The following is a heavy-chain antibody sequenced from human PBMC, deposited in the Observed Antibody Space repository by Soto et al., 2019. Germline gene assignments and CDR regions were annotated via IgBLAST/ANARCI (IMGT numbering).Heavy chain of an antibody. CDR2: IYYSGNT. CDR1: GGSISSYY. J-gene: IGHJ4*02. CDR3: ARHYYDSSGSRVFDY. V-gene: IGHV4-59*08. Sequence: SETLSLTCTVSGGSISSYYWSWIRQPPGKGLEWIGYIYYSGNTNYNPSLKSRVTISVDTSKNQFSLKLSSVTAADTAVYYCARHYYDSSGSRVFDYWGQGTLVTVSS. D-gene: IGHD3-22*01.